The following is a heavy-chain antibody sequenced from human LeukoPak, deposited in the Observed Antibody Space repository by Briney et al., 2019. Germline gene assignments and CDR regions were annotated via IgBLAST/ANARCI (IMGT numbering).Heavy chain of an antibody. CDR1: GGSFSDYL. D-gene: IGHD3-10*01. Sequence: SETLSLTCAVNGGSFSDYLWTWIRQSPGKGLEWIGEINQGGRTNFNPSLKSRVTISADRSKYHFSLTLRSVTAVDTAVYYCARGKRVWFGELMTSFSYFYIDVWGRGTMVIVSS. J-gene: IGHJ6*03. CDR3: ARGKRVWFGELMTSFSYFYIDV. V-gene: IGHV4-34*01. CDR2: INQGGRT.